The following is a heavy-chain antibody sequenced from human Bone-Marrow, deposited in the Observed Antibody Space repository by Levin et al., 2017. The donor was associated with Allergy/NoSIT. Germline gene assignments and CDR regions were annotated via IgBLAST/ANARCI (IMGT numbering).Heavy chain of an antibody. Sequence: GGSLRLSCAASGFTFSSYAMSWVRQAPGKGLEWVSAISGSGGSTYYADSVKGRFTISRDNSKNTLYLQMNSLRAEDTAVYYCAKDLRDNWPHYWYFDLWGRGTLVTVSS. CDR3: AKDLRDNWPHYWYFDL. J-gene: IGHJ2*01. CDR2: ISGSGGST. V-gene: IGHV3-23*01. CDR1: GFTFSSYA. D-gene: IGHD1-20*01.